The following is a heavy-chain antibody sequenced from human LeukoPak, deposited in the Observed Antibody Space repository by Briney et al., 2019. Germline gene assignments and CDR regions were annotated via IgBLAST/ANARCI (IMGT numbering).Heavy chain of an antibody. CDR2: ISYDGSNK. Sequence: PGGSLRLSCAASGCTFSSYAMHWVRQAPGKGLEWVAVISYDGSNKYYADSVKGRFTISRDNSKNTLYLQMNSLRAEDTAVYYCARDGVGATHNYFDYWGQGTLVTVSS. CDR1: GCTFSSYA. V-gene: IGHV3-30-3*01. J-gene: IGHJ4*02. D-gene: IGHD1-26*01. CDR3: ARDGVGATHNYFDY.